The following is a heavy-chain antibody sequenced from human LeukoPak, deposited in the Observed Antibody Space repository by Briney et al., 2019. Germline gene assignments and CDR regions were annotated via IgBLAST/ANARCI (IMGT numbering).Heavy chain of an antibody. V-gene: IGHV3-7*03. J-gene: IGHJ4*02. CDR3: VSAKTCGGDCYHFDY. Sequence: PGGSLRLSCEASGFTFSSYWMSWVRQAPGKGLEWVANIRPDGSDKCYVDSVRGRFIISRDNAKNSLYLQMNSLRAEDTAVYYCVSAKTCGGDCYHFDYWGQGALVTVSS. CDR1: GFTFSSYW. CDR2: IRPDGSDK. D-gene: IGHD2-21*02.